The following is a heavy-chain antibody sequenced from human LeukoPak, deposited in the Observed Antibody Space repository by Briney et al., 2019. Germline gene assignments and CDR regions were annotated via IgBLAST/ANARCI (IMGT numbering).Heavy chain of an antibody. V-gene: IGHV4-38-2*02. CDR1: YSSSTSGHF. CDR3: AGLTPPRYYYYYMDV. CDR2: IYHTGST. J-gene: IGHJ6*03. Sequence: PSETLSLTCNVSYSSSTSGHFYVWIRQPPGKGLEWIGSIYHTGSTYYSPSLKSRVTISRDTSKNQFSLKLSSVTAADTAVYYCAGLTPPRYYYYYMDVWGKGTTVTISS.